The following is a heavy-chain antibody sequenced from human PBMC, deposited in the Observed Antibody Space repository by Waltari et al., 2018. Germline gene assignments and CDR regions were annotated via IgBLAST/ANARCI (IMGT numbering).Heavy chain of an antibody. D-gene: IGHD3-10*01. CDR1: GFTFTRSL. J-gene: IGHJ4*02. CDR2: INSDGSST. Sequence: EVQLDESGGGLVQPGGSLRLSGSASGFTFTRSLMNWVRQAPGKGLVWVARINSDGSSTTYADSVKGRFTISRDNAKNTVYLQMNSLRVEDTAVYYCTRALWLGELYDYWGQGTLVTVSS. CDR3: TRALWLGELYDY. V-gene: IGHV3-74*01.